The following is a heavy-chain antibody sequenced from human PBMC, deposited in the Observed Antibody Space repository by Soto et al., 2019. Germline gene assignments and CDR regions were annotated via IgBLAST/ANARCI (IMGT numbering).Heavy chain of an antibody. V-gene: IGHV4-34*01. CDR3: ARRSIAAPPPYNWFDP. J-gene: IGHJ5*02. D-gene: IGHD6-6*01. Sequence: SETLSVTCAVGGGSFIGYYWNWISQPPGKALDWIAPINHSAPTNYTPSLKSRLTISVDTSKHQFSLKLSSVTAADTSVYYCARRSIAAPPPYNWFDPWGQGTLVTVSS. CDR1: GGSFIGYY. CDR2: INHSAPT.